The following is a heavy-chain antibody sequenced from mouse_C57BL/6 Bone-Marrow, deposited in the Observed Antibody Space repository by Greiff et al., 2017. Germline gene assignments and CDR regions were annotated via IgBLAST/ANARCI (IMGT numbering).Heavy chain of an antibody. V-gene: IGHV1-54*01. CDR2: INPGSGGT. CDR3: ARVDYYGSRYGEDYVDY. J-gene: IGHJ2*01. Sequence: QVQLKESGAELVRPGTSVKVSCKASGYAFTNYLIEWVKQRPGRGLEWIGVINPGSGGTNYNEKFKGKATLTADKPSSTAYMQLSSLTSEDSAVFFCARVDYYGSRYGEDYVDYWGQGTTLTVSA. CDR1: GYAFTNYL. D-gene: IGHD1-1*01.